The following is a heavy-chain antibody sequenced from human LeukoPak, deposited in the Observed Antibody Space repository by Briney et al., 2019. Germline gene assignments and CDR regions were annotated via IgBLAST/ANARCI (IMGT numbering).Heavy chain of an antibody. D-gene: IGHD3-10*01. V-gene: IGHV3-30*04. CDR3: ARELLWFGEFDY. Sequence: PGGSLRLSCAASGFTFSSYAMHWVRQAPGKGLEWVAVISYDGNNKYYADSVKGRFTISRDNSKNTLYLQMNSLRAEDTAVYYCARELLWFGEFDYWGQGTLVTVSS. J-gene: IGHJ4*02. CDR2: ISYDGNNK. CDR1: GFTFSSYA.